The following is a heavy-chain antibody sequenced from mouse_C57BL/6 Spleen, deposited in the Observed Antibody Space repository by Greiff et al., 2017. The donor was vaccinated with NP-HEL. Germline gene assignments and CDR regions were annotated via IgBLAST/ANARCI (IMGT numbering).Heavy chain of an antibody. CDR3: ARRVYYYGSSSYAMDY. V-gene: IGHV1-69*01. Sequence: QVHVKQPGAELVMPGASVKLSCKASGYTFTSYWMHWVKQRPGQGLEWIGEIDPSDSYTNYNQKFKGKSTLTVDKSSSTAYMQLSSLTSEDSAVYYCARRVYYYGSSSYAMDYWGQGTSVTVSS. J-gene: IGHJ4*01. CDR2: IDPSDSYT. CDR1: GYTFTSYW. D-gene: IGHD1-1*01.